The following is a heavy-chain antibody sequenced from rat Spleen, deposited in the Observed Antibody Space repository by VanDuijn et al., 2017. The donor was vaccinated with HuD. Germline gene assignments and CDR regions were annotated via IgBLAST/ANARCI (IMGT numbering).Heavy chain of an antibody. CDR1: GFTFSNYG. CDR2: ISYDGTIT. V-gene: IGHV5-29*01. CDR3: TTDVAAIVSEDVMDA. D-gene: IGHD1-2*01. J-gene: IGHJ4*01. Sequence: EVQLVESGGGLVQPGRSLKLSCTASGFTFSNYGMAWVRQAPTKGLEWVATISYDGTITYYRDSVKGRFTISRDTAKSTLYLQMDSLTSEDTATYYCTTDVAAIVSEDVMDAWGQGASVTVSS.